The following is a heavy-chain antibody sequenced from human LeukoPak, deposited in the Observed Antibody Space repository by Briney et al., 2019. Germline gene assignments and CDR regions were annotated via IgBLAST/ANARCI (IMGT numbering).Heavy chain of an antibody. V-gene: IGHV3-30*03. CDR1: GFTFSSYG. D-gene: IGHD6-13*01. CDR3: ARGGPSSWYGYFDY. J-gene: IGHJ4*02. CDR2: ISYDGSNK. Sequence: PGGSLRLSCAASGFTFSSYGMHWVRQAPGKGLEWVAVISYDGSNKYYADSVKGRFTISRDNSKNTLYLQMNSLRAEDTAVYYCARGGPSSWYGYFDYWGQGTLVTVSS.